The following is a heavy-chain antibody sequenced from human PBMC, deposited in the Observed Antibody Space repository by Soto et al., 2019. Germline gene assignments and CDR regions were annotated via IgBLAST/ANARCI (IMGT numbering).Heavy chain of an antibody. V-gene: IGHV4-4*02. D-gene: IGHD3-10*01. Sequence: SETLSLTCAVSGGSISSSNWWSWVRQPPGKGLEWIGEIYHSGSTNYNPSLKSRVTISVDKSKNQFSLKLSSVTAADTAVYYCARDSAYFASGTYYIFDYWGQGTLVTVSS. CDR1: GGSISSSNW. CDR2: IYHSGST. J-gene: IGHJ4*02. CDR3: ARDSAYFASGTYYIFDY.